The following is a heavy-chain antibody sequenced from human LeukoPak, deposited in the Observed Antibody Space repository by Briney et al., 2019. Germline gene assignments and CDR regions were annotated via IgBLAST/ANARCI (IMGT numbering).Heavy chain of an antibody. CDR1: GFTFSNAW. CDR2: IKSKTDGGTT. D-gene: IGHD3-9*01. V-gene: IGHV3-15*01. J-gene: IGHJ4*02. Sequence: GGSLRLSCAASGFTFSNAWMSWVRQAPGKGLEWVGRIKSKTDGGTTDYAAPVKGRFTISRDDSKNTLYLQMNSLKTEDTAVYYCTIQRYDILTGYLDYWGQGTLVTVSS. CDR3: TIQRYDILTGYLDY.